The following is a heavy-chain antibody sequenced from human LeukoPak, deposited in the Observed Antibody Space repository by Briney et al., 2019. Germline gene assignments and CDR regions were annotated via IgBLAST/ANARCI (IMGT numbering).Heavy chain of an antibody. CDR1: GGSISSYY. D-gene: IGHD5-24*01. CDR3: ARGDRGVGAGDGGLDY. Sequence: SETLSLTCTVFGGSISSYYWSWIRQPPGKGLEWIGYIYYSGSTNYNPSLKSRVTISIDTSKNQFSLKLSSVTAADTAVYYCARGDRGVGAGDGGLDYWGQGTLVTVSS. V-gene: IGHV4-59*12. CDR2: IYYSGST. J-gene: IGHJ4*02.